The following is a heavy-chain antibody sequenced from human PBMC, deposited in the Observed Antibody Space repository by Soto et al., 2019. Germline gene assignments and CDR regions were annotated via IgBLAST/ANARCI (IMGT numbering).Heavy chain of an antibody. CDR2: ISAGGASA. J-gene: IGHJ4*02. Sequence: GGSLRLSCAASGFTFGTYAMTWVRQAPGKGLEWVSAISAGGASAYYADSVKGRFTISRDNSRDTLYMQMNSLRAEDTAVYYCAKTSYGSGTSAFDYWGQGTLVTVSS. CDR1: GFTFGTYA. V-gene: IGHV3-23*01. CDR3: AKTSYGSGTSAFDY. D-gene: IGHD3-10*01.